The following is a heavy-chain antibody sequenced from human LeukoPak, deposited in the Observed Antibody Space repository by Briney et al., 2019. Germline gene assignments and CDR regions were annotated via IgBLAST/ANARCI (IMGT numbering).Heavy chain of an antibody. Sequence: PSETLSLTCTVSGDSISSRTSDFWGWIRQSPGKGLEWIAEISYIGTTFYNPSLESRVSISLDTSKNHFSLKLNAVTAADTALYYCARRNRYCNGGSCAHHHDSWGQGTLVIVSS. D-gene: IGHD2-15*01. CDR2: ISYIGTT. V-gene: IGHV4-39*07. CDR1: GDSISSRTSDF. J-gene: IGHJ4*02. CDR3: ARRNRYCNGGSCAHHHDS.